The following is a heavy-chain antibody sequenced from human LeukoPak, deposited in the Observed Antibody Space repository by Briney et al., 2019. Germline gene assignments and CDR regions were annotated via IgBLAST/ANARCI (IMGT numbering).Heavy chain of an antibody. CDR3: ARDQYYDFWSGYSIEGYYYYYVMDV. CDR1: GYTFTSYG. Sequence: ASVKVSCKASGYTFTSYGISWVRQAPGQGLEWMGWISAYNGNTNYAQKLQGRVTMTTDTSTSTAYMELRSLRSDDTAVYYCARDQYYDFWSGYSIEGYYYYYVMDVWGQGTTVTVSS. V-gene: IGHV1-18*01. J-gene: IGHJ6*02. CDR2: ISAYNGNT. D-gene: IGHD3-3*01.